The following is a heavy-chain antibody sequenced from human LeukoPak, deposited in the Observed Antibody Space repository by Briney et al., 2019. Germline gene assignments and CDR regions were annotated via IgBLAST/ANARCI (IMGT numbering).Heavy chain of an antibody. D-gene: IGHD5-18*01. J-gene: IGHJ2*01. CDR1: GFTFSSYS. CDR3: ARDSGEYSFGGFWYFDV. Sequence: GGSLRLSCAASGFTFSSYSMNWVRQAPGKGLESVANIKQDGSQIHYVDSVKGRFTISRDNAQNSVYLQMNSLRVEDTAVYYCARDSGEYSFGGFWYFDVWGRGTLVTVSS. V-gene: IGHV3-7*05. CDR2: IKQDGSQI.